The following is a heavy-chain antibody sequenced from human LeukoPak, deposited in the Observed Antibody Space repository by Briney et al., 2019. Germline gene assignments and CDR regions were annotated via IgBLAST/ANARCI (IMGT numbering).Heavy chain of an antibody. CDR3: ASSQVLPNWFDP. CDR1: GYTFTSYD. J-gene: IGHJ5*02. V-gene: IGHV1-8*01. Sequence: ASVKVSCKASGYTFTSYDINWVRQATGQGLEWMGWMNPNSGNTGYAQKFQGRVTITADESTSTAYMELSSLRSEDTAVYYCASSQVLPNWFDPWGQGTLVTVSS. D-gene: IGHD3-10*01. CDR2: MNPNSGNT.